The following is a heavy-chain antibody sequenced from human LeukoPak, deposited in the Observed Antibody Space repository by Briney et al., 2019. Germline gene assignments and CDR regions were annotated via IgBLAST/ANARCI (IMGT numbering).Heavy chain of an antibody. D-gene: IGHD4-17*01. V-gene: IGHV3-21*01. CDR1: GFTVSSNY. CDR2: ISSSSSYI. CDR3: AKSPYASDYYMDV. J-gene: IGHJ6*03. Sequence: GGSLRLSCAASGFTVSSNYMSWVRQAPGKGLEWVSSISSSSSYIYYADSVKGRFTISIDNAKNSLYLQMNSLRAEDTAVYYCAKSPYASDYYMDVWGKGTTVTVSS.